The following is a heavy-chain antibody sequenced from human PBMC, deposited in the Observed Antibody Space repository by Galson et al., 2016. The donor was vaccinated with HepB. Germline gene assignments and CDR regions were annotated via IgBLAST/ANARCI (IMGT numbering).Heavy chain of an antibody. Sequence: SLRLSCAASGLTFSRDGMHWVRQPPGKGLEWVAVIWSDGNTKFYADSLKGRFTISRDNSKNTLFLQMNSLRAEDTAVHYCARAHTIMLNYFDYWGQGTLVTVSS. D-gene: IGHD3-16*01. V-gene: IGHV3-33*01. J-gene: IGHJ4*02. CDR3: ARAHTIMLNYFDY. CDR2: IWSDGNTK. CDR1: GLTFSRDG.